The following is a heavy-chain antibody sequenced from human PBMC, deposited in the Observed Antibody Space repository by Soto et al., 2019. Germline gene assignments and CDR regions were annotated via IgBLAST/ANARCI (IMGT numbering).Heavy chain of an antibody. CDR2: IKTDGSEK. D-gene: IGHD3-10*01. V-gene: IGHV3-7*05. J-gene: IGHJ4*02. CDR3: ASSMGRGGNDY. Sequence: EVQLVESGGGLVQPGGSLRLACAASGFTFSAYWMLWVRQAPGKGLECVANIKTDGSEKYYVDPVKARFTISRDNAKTSLYLQMYSLRAEDTAVYYCASSMGRGGNDYWGQGTLVAVSS. CDR1: GFTFSAYW.